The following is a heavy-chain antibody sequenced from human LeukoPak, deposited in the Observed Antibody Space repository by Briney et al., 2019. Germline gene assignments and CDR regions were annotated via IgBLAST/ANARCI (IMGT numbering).Heavy chain of an antibody. CDR2: IKQDGSEK. J-gene: IGHJ4*02. Sequence: GGSLRLSCAASGFSFSGHWMSWVRQAPGQGLERVANIKQDGSEKYYVDSVKGRFTISRDNAKNSLYLQMNSLRVEDTAVYYCAKYNYWGQGTLVTVSS. CDR3: AKYNY. V-gene: IGHV3-7*01. D-gene: IGHD2/OR15-2a*01. CDR1: GFSFSGHW.